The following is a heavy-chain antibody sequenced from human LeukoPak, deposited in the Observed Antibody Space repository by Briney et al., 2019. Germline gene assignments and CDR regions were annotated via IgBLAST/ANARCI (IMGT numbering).Heavy chain of an antibody. CDR3: ARDHPQYCSSTCRYLDY. V-gene: IGHV1-69*04. J-gene: IGHJ4*02. CDR2: IIPILGIA. CDR1: GGTFSSYA. Sequence: GASVKVSCKASGGTFSSYAISWVRQAPGQGLEWMGRIIPILGIANYAQKFQGRVTITADKSTSTAYMELSSLRSEDTAVYYCARDHPQYCSSTCRYLDYWGQGILVTVSS. D-gene: IGHD2-2*01.